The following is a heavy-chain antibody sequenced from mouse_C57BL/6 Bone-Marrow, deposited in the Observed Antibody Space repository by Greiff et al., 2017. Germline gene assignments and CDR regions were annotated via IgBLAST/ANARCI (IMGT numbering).Heavy chain of an antibody. J-gene: IGHJ4*01. D-gene: IGHD2-3*01. Sequence: VQLQQSRPELVKPGASVKIPCKASGYTFTDYNMDWVKQSHGKSLEWIGDINPNNGGTIYNQKFKGKATLTVDKSSSTAYMELRSLTSEDTAVYYCARCGIYDGYYAGAMDYWGQGTSVTVSS. V-gene: IGHV1-18*01. CDR2: INPNNGGT. CDR3: ARCGIYDGYYAGAMDY. CDR1: GYTFTDYN.